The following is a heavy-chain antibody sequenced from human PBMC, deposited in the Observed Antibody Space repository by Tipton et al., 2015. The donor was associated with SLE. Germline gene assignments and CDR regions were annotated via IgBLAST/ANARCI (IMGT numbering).Heavy chain of an antibody. V-gene: IGHV4-34*09. CDR2: INHTGGT. J-gene: IGHJ4*02. Sequence: TLSLTCAVYGGSFSDYYWSWIRQTPGEGLEWIGEINHTGGTNYNPSLKGRLSLSLDTSQNQLSLKLSSVTSADTAVYYCARYFYDSSGVCLFDFWGQGTLVTVSS. D-gene: IGHD3-22*01. CDR3: ARYFYDSSGVCLFDF. CDR1: GGSFSDYY.